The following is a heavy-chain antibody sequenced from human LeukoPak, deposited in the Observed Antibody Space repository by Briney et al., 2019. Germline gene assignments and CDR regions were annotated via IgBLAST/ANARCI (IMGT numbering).Heavy chain of an antibody. CDR3: AREGRLIAARPGVDY. Sequence: ASVKVSCKASGYTFTGYYMHWVRQAPGQGLEWMGWINPNSGGTNYAQKFQDRVTMTRDTSISTAYMELSRLRSDDTAVYYCAREGRLIAARPGVDYWGQGTLVTVSS. D-gene: IGHD6-6*01. V-gene: IGHV1-2*02. CDR1: GYTFTGYY. J-gene: IGHJ4*02. CDR2: INPNSGGT.